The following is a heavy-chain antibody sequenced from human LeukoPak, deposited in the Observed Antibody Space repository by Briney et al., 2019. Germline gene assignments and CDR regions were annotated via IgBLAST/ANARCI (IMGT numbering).Heavy chain of an antibody. J-gene: IGHJ4*02. CDR2: INSDGSST. V-gene: IGHV3-74*01. Sequence: PGGSLRLSCAASGFTFSTYWMHWVRQAPGKGLVWVSGINSDGSSTRYADSVKGRFTISGDNAKTTLYLQMNSLRAEDTAVYYCARDRLSHFDYWGQGTLVTVSS. D-gene: IGHD2/OR15-2a*01. CDR1: GFTFSTYW. CDR3: ARDRLSHFDY.